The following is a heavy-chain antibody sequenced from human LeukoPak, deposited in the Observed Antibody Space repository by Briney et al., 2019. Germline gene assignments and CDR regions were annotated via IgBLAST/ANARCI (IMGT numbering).Heavy chain of an antibody. V-gene: IGHV4-39*07. CDR1: GGSISSSSYY. CDR2: IYYSGST. CDR3: ARAQVEMATITAKFDY. J-gene: IGHJ4*02. D-gene: IGHD5-24*01. Sequence: TSETLSLTCTVSGGSISSSSYYWGWIRQPPGKGLEWIGSIYYSGSTYYNPSLKSRVTISVDTSKNQFSLKLSSVTAADTAVYYCARAQVEMATITAKFDYWGQGTLVTVSS.